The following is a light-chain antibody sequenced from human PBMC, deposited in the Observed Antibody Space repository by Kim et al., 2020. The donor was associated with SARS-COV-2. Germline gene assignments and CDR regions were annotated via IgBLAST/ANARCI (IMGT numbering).Light chain of an antibody. CDR2: GKN. V-gene: IGLV3-19*01. CDR1: SLRSNY. Sequence: SSELTQDPAVSVALGQTVRITFQGDSLRSNYASWYQQKPGQAPVLVIYGKNNRPSGIPDRFSGSSSGNRASLTIPGAQAEDEADYYCNSRDSSGNHVLFG. CDR3: NSRDSSGNHVL. J-gene: IGLJ2*01.